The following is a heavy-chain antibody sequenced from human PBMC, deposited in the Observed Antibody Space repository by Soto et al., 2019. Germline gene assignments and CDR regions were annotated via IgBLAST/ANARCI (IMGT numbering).Heavy chain of an antibody. CDR2: ISYDGSNK. D-gene: IGHD1-26*01. J-gene: IGHJ4*02. CDR1: GFTFSSYA. CDR3: ARPGDNGASFFFDY. Sequence: PGGSLRLSCAASGFTFSSYAMHWVRQAPGKGLEWVAVISYDGSNKYYADSVKGRFTISRDNSKNTLYLQMNSLRAEDTAVYYWARPGDNGASFFFDYWGQGTRVGVSS. V-gene: IGHV3-30-3*01.